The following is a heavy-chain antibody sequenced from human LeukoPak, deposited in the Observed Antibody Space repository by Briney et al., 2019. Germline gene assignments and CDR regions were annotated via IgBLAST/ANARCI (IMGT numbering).Heavy chain of an antibody. D-gene: IGHD6-13*01. CDR1: GFTFDDYD. V-gene: IGHV3-9*03. Sequence: GGSLRLSCAAYGFTFDDYDMHWVRQAPGKGLEWVSGISWNSGSIGYADSVKGRFTISRDNAKNSLYLQMNSLRAEDMALYYCASSWYSDAFDIWGQGTMVTVSS. CDR2: ISWNSGSI. CDR3: ASSWYSDAFDI. J-gene: IGHJ3*02.